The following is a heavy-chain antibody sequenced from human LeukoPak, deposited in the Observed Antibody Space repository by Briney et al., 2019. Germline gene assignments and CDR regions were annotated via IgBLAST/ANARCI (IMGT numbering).Heavy chain of an antibody. Sequence: SETLSLTCTVSGGSISSYYWSWIRQPPGKGLEWIGYIYYSGSTNYNPSLKSRVTISVDTSKNQFSLKLSSVTAADTAVYYCARAGISGSRRESEPLDYWGQGTLVTVSS. D-gene: IGHD1-26*01. CDR3: ARAGISGSRRESEPLDY. CDR2: IYYSGST. J-gene: IGHJ4*02. V-gene: IGHV4-59*01. CDR1: GGSISSYY.